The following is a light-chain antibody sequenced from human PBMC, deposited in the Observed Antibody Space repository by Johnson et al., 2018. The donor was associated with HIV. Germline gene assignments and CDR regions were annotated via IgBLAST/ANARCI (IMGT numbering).Light chain of an antibody. CDR1: SSNIGNNY. V-gene: IGLV1-51*01. CDR2: DNS. CDR3: GTWDSRLRTGF. J-gene: IGLJ1*01. Sequence: QPVLTQPPSVSAAPGQKVTISCSGSSSNIGNNYVSWYQQLPGTAPKLLIYDNSKRPSGIPDRFSGSKSGTSATLGITALQTGDEADYYCGTWDSRLRTGFFGTRTKVTVL.